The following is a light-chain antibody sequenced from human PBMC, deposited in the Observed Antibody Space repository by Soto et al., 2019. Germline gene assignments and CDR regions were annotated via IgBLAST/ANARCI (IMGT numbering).Light chain of an antibody. Sequence: QSALTQPASVSGSPGQSITISCTGTSSDVGGYNYVSWYQQHPGKAPKLIIYDVSNRPSGVSNRFSGSKSGNMASLTISGLQAEDEADYSCSSYTSSSTLVFGGGTKLTVL. CDR2: DVS. V-gene: IGLV2-14*03. CDR3: SSYTSSSTLV. J-gene: IGLJ2*01. CDR1: SSDVGGYNY.